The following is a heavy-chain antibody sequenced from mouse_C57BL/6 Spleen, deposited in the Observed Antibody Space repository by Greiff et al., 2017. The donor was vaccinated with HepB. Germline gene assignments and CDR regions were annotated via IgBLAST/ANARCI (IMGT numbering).Heavy chain of an antibody. CDR2: ISYDGSN. CDR3: ARETIYYDYVYAMDY. J-gene: IGHJ4*01. V-gene: IGHV3-6*01. Sequence: EVQLQQSGPGLVKPSQSLSLTCSVTGYSITSGYYWNWIRQFPGNKLEWMGYISYDGSNNYNPSLKNRISITRDTSKNQFFLKLNSVTTEDTATYYCARETIYYDYVYAMDYWGQGTSVTVSS. D-gene: IGHD2-4*01. CDR1: GYSITSGYY.